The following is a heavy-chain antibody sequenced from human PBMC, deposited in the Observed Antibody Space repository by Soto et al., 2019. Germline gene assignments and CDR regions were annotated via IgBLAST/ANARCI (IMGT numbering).Heavy chain of an antibody. Sequence: EVQLVESGGGLVQPGGSLTLSCAASGLTFSSYWLHWVRQARGKGLVWVSRISTDGSVTTYADSVKGRFTISRDNAKNTLYLQMNSLRTEDTAVYYCARAPYSSGWWGFDYWCQGTLVTVSS. D-gene: IGHD6-19*01. V-gene: IGHV3-74*01. CDR1: GLTFSSYW. CDR3: ARAPYSSGWWGFDY. CDR2: ISTDGSVT. J-gene: IGHJ4*02.